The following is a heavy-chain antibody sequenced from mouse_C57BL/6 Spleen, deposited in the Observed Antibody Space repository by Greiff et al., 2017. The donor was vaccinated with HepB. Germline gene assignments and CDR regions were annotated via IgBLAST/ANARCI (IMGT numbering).Heavy chain of an antibody. V-gene: IGHV14-4*01. D-gene: IGHD2-2*01. CDR2: IDPANGDT. CDR3: TTGMVTTSFAY. J-gene: IGHJ3*01. Sequence: DVKLQESGAELVRPGASVKLSCTASGFNIKDDYMHWVKQRPEQGLEWIGWIDPANGDTEYASKFQGKATITADTSSNTAYLQLSSLTSEDTAVYDCTTGMVTTSFAYWGQGTMVTVSA. CDR1: GFNIKDDY.